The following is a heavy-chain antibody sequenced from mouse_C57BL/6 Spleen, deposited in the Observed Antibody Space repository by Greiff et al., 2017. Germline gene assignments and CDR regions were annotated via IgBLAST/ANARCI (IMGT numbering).Heavy chain of an antibody. CDR3: AREGLLHWYFDV. V-gene: IGHV1-26*01. D-gene: IGHD2-3*01. CDR1: GYTFTDYY. Sequence: VQLQQSGPELVKPGASVKISCKASGYTFTDYYMNWVKQSHGKSLEWIGDINPNNGGTSYNQKFKGKATLTVDKSSSTAYMELRSLTSEDSAVYYCAREGLLHWYFDVWGTGTTVTVSS. CDR2: INPNNGGT. J-gene: IGHJ1*03.